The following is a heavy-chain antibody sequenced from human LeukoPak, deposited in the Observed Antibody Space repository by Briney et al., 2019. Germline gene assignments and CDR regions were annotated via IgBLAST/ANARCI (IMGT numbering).Heavy chain of an antibody. D-gene: IGHD6-6*01. CDR1: GFTFSSYW. Sequence: PGGSLRLSCAASGFTFSSYWMSLVRQAPGKGLEWVANTKQDGSEKYYVDSVKGRFTISRDNAKNSLNLQMNSLRAEDTAVYYCARVYSSSSGKAFDIWGQGTMVTVSS. CDR2: TKQDGSEK. CDR3: ARVYSSSSGKAFDI. V-gene: IGHV3-7*01. J-gene: IGHJ3*02.